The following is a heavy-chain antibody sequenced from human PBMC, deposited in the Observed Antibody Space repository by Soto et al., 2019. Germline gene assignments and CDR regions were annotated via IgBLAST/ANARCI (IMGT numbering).Heavy chain of an antibody. CDR3: ARHMHAGFTHYFDP. V-gene: IGHV4-61*01. J-gene: IGHJ5*02. CDR1: GGPTSSGCHY. CDR2: TAYTGNT. D-gene: IGHD1-26*01. Sequence: XPTLRRTGTVSGGPTSSGCHYASCIRHFPGKPLEWIAYTAYTGNTNYNPSLKSRVTISMDTSKNQLSLKLTSMTAADTAVYYCARHMHAGFTHYFDPWGQGTLVTVSS.